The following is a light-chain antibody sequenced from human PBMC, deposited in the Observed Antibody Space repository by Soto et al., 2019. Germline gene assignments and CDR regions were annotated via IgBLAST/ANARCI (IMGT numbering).Light chain of an antibody. CDR1: QSVSTN. Sequence: EMVLTQSPDTLSLSPGERAALSCRASQSVSTNLAWYQQKPGQPPTLLIYFDTTRATAAPGRLTAGGSGTELTLTSSRLQSDDLAFYYCQQYDKWPRTCGQGTKVDIK. CDR2: FDT. J-gene: IGKJ1*01. CDR3: QQYDKWPRT. V-gene: IGKV3-15*01.